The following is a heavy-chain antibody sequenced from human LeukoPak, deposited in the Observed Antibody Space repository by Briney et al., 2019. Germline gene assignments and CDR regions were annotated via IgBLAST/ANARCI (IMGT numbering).Heavy chain of an antibody. Sequence: GSSVKASCKASGGTFSSYAISWVRQAPGQGLEWMGGIIPTFGTANYAQKFQGRVTITADESTSTAYMELSSLRSEDTAVYYCARDWPTGSSGWYETNWFDPWGQGTLVTVSS. CDR2: IIPTFGTA. CDR3: ARDWPTGSSGWYETNWFDP. J-gene: IGHJ5*02. V-gene: IGHV1-69*01. D-gene: IGHD6-19*01. CDR1: GGTFSSYA.